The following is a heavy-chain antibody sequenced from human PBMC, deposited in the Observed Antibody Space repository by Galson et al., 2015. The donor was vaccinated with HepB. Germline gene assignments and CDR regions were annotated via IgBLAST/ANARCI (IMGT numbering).Heavy chain of an antibody. CDR3: VVDTALAEGLNFDY. CDR2: VSYDGSDK. CDR1: GFTFGGYA. V-gene: IGHV3-30*04. D-gene: IGHD5-18*01. J-gene: IGHJ4*02. Sequence: SLRLSCAASGFTFGGYAMHWVRQAPGKGLAWVAVVSYDGSDKYYADSVKGRFTISRDNSKNTLYLQMNGLRAEDTAIYYCVVDTALAEGLNFDYWGQGSLVTVSS.